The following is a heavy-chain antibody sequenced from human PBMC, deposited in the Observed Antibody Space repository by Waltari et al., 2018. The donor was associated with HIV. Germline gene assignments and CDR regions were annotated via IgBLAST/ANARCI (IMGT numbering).Heavy chain of an antibody. CDR3: ARGVPVDTTMGKYYYYAMDV. V-gene: IGHV1-46*01. Sequence: QVQLVQSGAEVKKPGASVKVSCKASGDTFSNYYMNWVRQAPGQGLEWMGIIGPSGGTTNYAQKFRGRVTMTRDTSTSTGYSALSSLRSEDTALYYCARGVPVDTTMGKYYYYAMDVWGQGTTVTVSS. D-gene: IGHD5-18*01. J-gene: IGHJ6*02. CDR1: GDTFSNYY. CDR2: IGPSGGTT.